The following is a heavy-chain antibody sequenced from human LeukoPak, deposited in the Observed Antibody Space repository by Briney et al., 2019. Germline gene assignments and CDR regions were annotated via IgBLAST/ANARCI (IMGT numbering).Heavy chain of an antibody. V-gene: IGHV3-21*01. Sequence: PGGSLRLSCAASGFTFSSYSMNWVRKAPGKGLEWVSSISSSSSYIYYADSVKGRFTISRDNAKNSLYLQMNSLRAEDTAVYYCAIVPYDSSYFDYWGQGTLVTVSS. CDR2: ISSSSSYI. CDR3: AIVPYDSSYFDY. D-gene: IGHD3-22*01. CDR1: GFTFSSYS. J-gene: IGHJ4*02.